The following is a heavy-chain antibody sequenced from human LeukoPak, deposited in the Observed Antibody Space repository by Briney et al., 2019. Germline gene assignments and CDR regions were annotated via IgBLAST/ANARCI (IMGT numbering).Heavy chain of an antibody. CDR2: INGGNGNT. V-gene: IGHV1-3*01. Sequence: ASVKVSCKASGYTFTSYAMHWVRQAPGQRLEWMGWINGGNGNTKYSEKFQGRVTFTRDTSASTAYMELSSLRSEDTAVYYCARLLGYGDSYYYYGMDVWGQGTTVTVSS. D-gene: IGHD4-17*01. CDR3: ARLLGYGDSYYYYGMDV. J-gene: IGHJ6*02. CDR1: GYTFTSYA.